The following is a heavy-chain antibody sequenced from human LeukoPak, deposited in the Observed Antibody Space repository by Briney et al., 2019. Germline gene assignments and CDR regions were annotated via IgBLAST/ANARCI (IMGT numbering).Heavy chain of an antibody. Sequence: ASVKVSCKASGYTFTSYDINWVRQATGQGLEWMGWMNPNSGNTGYAQKFQGRVTMTRNTSISTAYMELSSLRSEDTAVYYCARGPPAEYKFYVHQGYYYYGMDVWGQGTTVTVSS. CDR2: MNPNSGNT. J-gene: IGHJ6*02. D-gene: IGHD6-6*01. V-gene: IGHV1-8*01. CDR3: ARGPPAEYKFYVHQGYYYYGMDV. CDR1: GYTFTSYD.